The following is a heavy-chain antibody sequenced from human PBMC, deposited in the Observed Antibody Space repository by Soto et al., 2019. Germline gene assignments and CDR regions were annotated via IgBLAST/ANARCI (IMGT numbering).Heavy chain of an antibody. CDR1: GFTFINYG. V-gene: IGHV3-23*01. J-gene: IGHJ4*02. D-gene: IGHD4-17*01. Sequence: GGSLRLSCAVSGFTFINYGLSWVRQATGKGLEWVSGISGTGRSTYYADSVRGRFTISRDNSKNTLYLQMNSLRAEDTATYYCAKALWMTTVTTFDYRGQGTLVTVSS. CDR3: AKALWMTTVTTFDY. CDR2: ISGTGRST.